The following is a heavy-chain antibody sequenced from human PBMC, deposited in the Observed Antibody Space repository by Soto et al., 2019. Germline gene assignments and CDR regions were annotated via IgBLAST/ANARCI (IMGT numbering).Heavy chain of an antibody. J-gene: IGHJ6*02. CDR2: IYYSGNT. V-gene: IGHV4-59*01. CDR3: AKDILRWSVRDYYGMDV. CDR1: GGSISSYY. Sequence: PSETLSLTCTVSGGSISSYYWSWIRQSPGKGLEWIGCIYYSGNTNYNPSLKSRVTISVNTSKNQFSLRLTSVTAEDTAVYYCAKDILRWSVRDYYGMDVWGQGTTVTVSS. D-gene: IGHD4-17*01.